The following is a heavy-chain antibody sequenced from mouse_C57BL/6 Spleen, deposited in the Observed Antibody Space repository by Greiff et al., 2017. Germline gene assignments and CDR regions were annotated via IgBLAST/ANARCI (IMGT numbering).Heavy chain of an antibody. V-gene: IGHV5-9-1*02. CDR1: GFTFSSYA. CDR3: TSGYYDYDGAWFAY. Sequence: EVMLVESGEGLVKPGGSLKLSCAASGFTFSSYAMSWVRQTPEKRLEWVAYISSGGDYIYYADTVKGRFTISRDNARNTLYLQMSSLKSEDTAMYYCTSGYYDYDGAWFAYWGQGTLVTVSA. CDR2: ISSGGDYI. D-gene: IGHD2-4*01. J-gene: IGHJ3*01.